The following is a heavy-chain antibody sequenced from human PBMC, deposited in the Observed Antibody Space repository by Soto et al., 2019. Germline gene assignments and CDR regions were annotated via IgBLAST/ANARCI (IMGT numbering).Heavy chain of an antibody. CDR1: GGSISNYY. V-gene: IGHV4-59*08. CDR3: ARSMVRGVDTFDY. D-gene: IGHD3-10*01. Sequence: SETLSLTCTVSGGSISNYYWSWIRQPPGKGLEWIGYIYFSGSTNYNPSLKSRVTMSLDTSKNQFSLKLSSVTAADTAVYFCARSMVRGVDTFDYWGQGTLVTVSS. CDR2: IYFSGST. J-gene: IGHJ4*02.